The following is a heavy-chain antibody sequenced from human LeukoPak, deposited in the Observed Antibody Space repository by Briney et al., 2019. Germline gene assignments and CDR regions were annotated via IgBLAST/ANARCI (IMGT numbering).Heavy chain of an antibody. Sequence: GGSLRLSCAASGFTFSSYAMHWVRQAPGKGLEWVAVISYDGSNKYYADSVKGRFTISRDNSKNTLYLQMNSLRAEDTAVYYCATDRAGYSSSWYFSFDYWGQGTLVTVSS. CDR3: ATDRAGYSSSWYFSFDY. D-gene: IGHD6-13*01. CDR1: GFTFSSYA. J-gene: IGHJ4*02. V-gene: IGHV3-30*04. CDR2: ISYDGSNK.